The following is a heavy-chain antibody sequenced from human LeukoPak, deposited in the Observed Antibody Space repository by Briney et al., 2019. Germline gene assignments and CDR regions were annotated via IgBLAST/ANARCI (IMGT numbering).Heavy chain of an antibody. J-gene: IGHJ4*02. Sequence: GGSLRLSCAASGFTVSSNYMSWVRQAPGKGLEWVSVIYSGGSTYYADSVKGRFTISRDNSKNTLYLQMNSLRAEDTAVYYCAKGGPPSGWYYFDYWGQGTLVTVSS. CDR1: GFTVSSNY. CDR2: IYSGGST. CDR3: AKGGPPSGWYYFDY. D-gene: IGHD6-19*01. V-gene: IGHV3-53*01.